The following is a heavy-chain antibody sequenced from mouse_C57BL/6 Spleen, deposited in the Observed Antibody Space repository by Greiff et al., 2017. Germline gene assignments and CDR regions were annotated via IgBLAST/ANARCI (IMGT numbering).Heavy chain of an antibody. CDR2: IDPSDSET. Sequence: QVQLQQPGAELVRPGSSVKLSCKASGYTFTSYWMHWVKQRPIQGLEWIGNIDPSDSETHYNQKFKDKATLTVDNSSSTAYMQLSSLTSEDSAVYYCARAGKGDWFAYWGQGTLVTVSA. CDR1: GYTFTSYW. J-gene: IGHJ3*01. CDR3: ARAGKGDWFAY. V-gene: IGHV1-52*01.